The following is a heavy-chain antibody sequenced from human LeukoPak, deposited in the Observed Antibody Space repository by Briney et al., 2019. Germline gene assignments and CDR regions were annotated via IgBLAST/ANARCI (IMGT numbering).Heavy chain of an antibody. CDR1: GSTFNSYW. CDR3: AGGGWGPDY. Sequence: PGGPLRLSFAAPGSTFNSYWMSWVRQAPGKGLEWGDKISQDGSEKNYVDSVKGQFTIYRDNAKNSLDLKMNSRRVEDTAVYYCAGGGWGPDYWGQGTLVIVSS. J-gene: IGHJ4*02. V-gene: IGHV3-7*05. D-gene: IGHD6-19*01. CDR2: ISQDGSEK.